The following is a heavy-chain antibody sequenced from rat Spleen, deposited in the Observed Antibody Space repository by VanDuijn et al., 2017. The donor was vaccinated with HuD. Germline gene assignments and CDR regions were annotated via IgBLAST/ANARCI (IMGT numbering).Heavy chain of an antibody. V-gene: IGHV5-20*01. CDR1: GFTFSDYY. D-gene: IGHD1-3*01. J-gene: IGHJ3*01. CDR2: ISYDGGST. Sequence: EVQLVESGGGLVQPGRSLKLSCAASGFTFSDYYMAWVRQAPTKGLEWVASISYDGGSTYYRDSVKGRFTISRDNAKNTQYLQMDSLRSEDTATYYCARTTTVATGGFAYWGQGTLVTVSS. CDR3: ARTTTVATGGFAY.